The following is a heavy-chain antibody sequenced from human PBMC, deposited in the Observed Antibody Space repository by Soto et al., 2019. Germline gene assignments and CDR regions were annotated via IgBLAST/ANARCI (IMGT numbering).Heavy chain of an antibody. CDR2: IYYSGST. CDR1: GGSISSYY. CDR3: ARGDSCGCTSFDY. D-gene: IGHD6-19*01. V-gene: IGHV4-59*01. Sequence: QVQLQESGPGLVKPSETLSLTCTVSGGSISSYYWSWVRQPPGKGLEWIGYIYYSGSTNYNPSLKSRVTISVDTSKNQFSLKLSSVTAADTAVYYCARGDSCGCTSFDYWGQGTLVTVSS. J-gene: IGHJ4*02.